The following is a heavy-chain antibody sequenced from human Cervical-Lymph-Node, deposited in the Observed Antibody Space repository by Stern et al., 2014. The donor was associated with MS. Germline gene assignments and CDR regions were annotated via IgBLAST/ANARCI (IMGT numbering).Heavy chain of an antibody. CDR2: ISTKHGNT. D-gene: IGHD4-23*01. Sequence: QMQLVQSGAEVKKPGASVKVSCKASGYTFSNYDFSWVRQAPGQGPEWMGWISTKHGNTDYAQKFQGRVTMTTDTSMTTVYMELRSLRSDDTAVYFCARQRSYGGQDYFDYWGQGTLVTVSS. V-gene: IGHV1-18*01. CDR3: ARQRSYGGQDYFDY. J-gene: IGHJ4*02. CDR1: GYTFSNYD.